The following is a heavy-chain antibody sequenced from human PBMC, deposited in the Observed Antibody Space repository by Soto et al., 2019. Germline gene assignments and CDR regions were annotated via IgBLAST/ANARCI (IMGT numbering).Heavy chain of an antibody. CDR3: ARRSIYYDFWSGYYPTDWFDP. J-gene: IGHJ5*02. V-gene: IGHV1-8*01. CDR2: MNPNSGNT. Sequence: QVQLVQSGAEVKKPGASVKVSCKASGYTFTSYDINWVRQATGQGLEWMGWMNPNSGNTGYAQKFQGRVTMTRNTSISKAYMELSSLRSEDTAVYYCARRSIYYDFWSGYYPTDWFDPWGQGTLVTVSS. D-gene: IGHD3-3*01. CDR1: GYTFTSYD.